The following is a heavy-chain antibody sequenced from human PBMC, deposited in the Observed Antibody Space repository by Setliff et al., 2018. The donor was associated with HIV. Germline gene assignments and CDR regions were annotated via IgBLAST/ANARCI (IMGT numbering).Heavy chain of an antibody. J-gene: IGHJ5*02. Sequence: PSETLSLTCTVSGGSISSGTYHWGWLRQPPGKGLEWIGSIYYSGSTYYNPSLKSLVTISVDTSNNQFSLSLSSVTAAATAVFYCARLPTDDFWGRQSERSYFDLWGQGTLVTVSS. D-gene: IGHD3-3*01. V-gene: IGHV4-39*01. CDR3: ARLPTDDFWGRQSERSYFDL. CDR1: GGSISSGTYH. CDR2: IYYSGST.